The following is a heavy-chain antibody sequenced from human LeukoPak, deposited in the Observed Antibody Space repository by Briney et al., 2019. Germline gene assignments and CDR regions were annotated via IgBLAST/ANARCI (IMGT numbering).Heavy chain of an antibody. D-gene: IGHD1-26*01. CDR1: GGSISSDVHY. CDR2: LLYNGNT. J-gene: IGHJ6*02. V-gene: IGHV4-39*01. CDR3: TRRGSGNGGTYAGMDV. Sequence: SETLSLTCTVAGGSISSDVHYWDWIRQAPGEGLEWIGSLLYNGNTWYNPSLESRVTISVDTSENQFSLRLTSVNAADTALYFCTRRGSGNGGTYAGMDVWGPGTSVTVSS.